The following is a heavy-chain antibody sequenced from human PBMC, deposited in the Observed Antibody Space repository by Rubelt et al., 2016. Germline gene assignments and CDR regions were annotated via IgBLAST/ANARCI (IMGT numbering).Heavy chain of an antibody. D-gene: IGHD1-26*01. J-gene: IGHJ4*02. Sequence: EWVAVIWYDGSNKYYADSVKGRFTISRDNSKNTLYLQMNGLRAEDTAVYYCAREGDIVGATTAFDYWGQGTLDTVSS. V-gene: IGHV3-33*01. CDR3: AREGDIVGATTAFDY. CDR2: IWYDGSNK.